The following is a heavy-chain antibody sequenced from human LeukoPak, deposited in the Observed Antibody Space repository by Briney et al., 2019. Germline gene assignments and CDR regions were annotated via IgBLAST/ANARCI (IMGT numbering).Heavy chain of an antibody. V-gene: IGHV1-46*01. CDR2: INPSGGST. Sequence: ASVKASCKASGYTFTSYYMHWVRQAPGQGLEWMGIINPSGGSTSYAQKFQGRVTMTRDTSTSTVYMELSSLRSEDTAVYYCARDFHDYGDYVAFDYWGQGTLVTVSS. CDR3: ARDFHDYGDYVAFDY. CDR1: GYTFTSYY. D-gene: IGHD4-17*01. J-gene: IGHJ4*02.